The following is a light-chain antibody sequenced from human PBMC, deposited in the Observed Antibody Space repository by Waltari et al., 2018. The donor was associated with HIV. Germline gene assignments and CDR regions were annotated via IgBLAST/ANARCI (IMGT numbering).Light chain of an antibody. CDR1: NIGSKS. CDR2: YDS. J-gene: IGLJ1*01. CDR3: QVWDSSSVFYV. Sequence: SYVLTQPPSVSVAPGKTARITCGGNNIGSKSVHWYQQKPGQAPVLVIYYDSDRPSGSPERFSGSNSGNTATLTISRVEAGDEADYYCQVWDSSSVFYVFGTGTKVTVL. V-gene: IGLV3-21*04.